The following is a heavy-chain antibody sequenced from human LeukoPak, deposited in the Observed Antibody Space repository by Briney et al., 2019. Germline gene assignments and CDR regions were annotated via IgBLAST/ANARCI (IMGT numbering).Heavy chain of an antibody. CDR3: ATYCSSANCYIWGYYFDY. J-gene: IGHJ4*02. CDR1: GYTFTSYG. CDR2: ISAYNGNT. D-gene: IGHD2-2*01. Sequence: VASVKVSCKASGYTFTSYGISWVRQAPGQGLEWMGWISAYNGNTNYAQKLQGRVTMTTDTSTSTAYMELRSLRSDDTAVYYCATYCSSANCYIWGYYFDYWGQGTLVTVSS. V-gene: IGHV1-18*01.